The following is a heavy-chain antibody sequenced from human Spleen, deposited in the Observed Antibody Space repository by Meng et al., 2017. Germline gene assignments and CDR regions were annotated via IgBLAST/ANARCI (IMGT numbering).Heavy chain of an antibody. V-gene: IGHV3-48*03. J-gene: IGHJ6*02. CDR3: ARDITERTYYYYYGMDV. CDR2: ISSSGSTI. Sequence: GESLKISCAASGFTFSSYEMNWVRQAPGKGLEGVSYISSSGSTIYYADSVKGRFTISRDNAKNSLYLQMNSLRAEDTAVYYCARDITERTYYYYYGMDVWGQGTTVTVSS. CDR1: GFTFSSYE. D-gene: IGHD1-1*01.